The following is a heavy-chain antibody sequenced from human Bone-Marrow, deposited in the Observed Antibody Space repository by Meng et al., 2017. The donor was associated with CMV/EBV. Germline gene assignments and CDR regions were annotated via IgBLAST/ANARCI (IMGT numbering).Heavy chain of an antibody. V-gene: IGHV3-30*02. CDR3: AKDDYGVDV. J-gene: IGHJ6*02. CDR1: GFIFSSYE. Sequence: GESLKISCAASGFIFSSYEMNWVRQAPGKGLEWVAYVQYDGSSEKYADSVKGRFTISRDSSKNTLYLQMNSLRPEDTAVYFCAKDDYGVDVWGQGTTVTVSS. CDR2: VQYDGSSE.